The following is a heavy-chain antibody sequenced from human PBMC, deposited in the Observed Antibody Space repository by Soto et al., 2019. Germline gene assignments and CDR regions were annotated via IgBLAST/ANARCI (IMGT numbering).Heavy chain of an antibody. CDR1: GFTLSSYD. CDR2: ISRKGNNI. CDR3: VKEEIVVVGGFDY. J-gene: IGHJ4*02. V-gene: IGHV3-64D*06. D-gene: IGHD1-26*01. Sequence: GGSLRLSCSASGFTLSSYDMHWVRQAPGKGLEYVSGISRKGNNIYYADSVKGRFTISRDSFQDTLFLQMTSLRAEDMAVYYCVKEEIVVVGGFDYWGQGTLVTVSS.